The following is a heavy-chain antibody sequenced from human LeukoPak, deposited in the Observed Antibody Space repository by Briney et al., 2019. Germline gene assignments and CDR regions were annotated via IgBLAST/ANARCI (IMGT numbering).Heavy chain of an antibody. CDR1: GFTFSTYS. CDR2: VKQDGSEK. Sequence: GGSLRLSCAASGFTFSTYSMNWVRQAPGKGLEWVANVKQDGSEKYYVDSVKGRFTISRDNAKSSLYLQMNSLRAEDTAVYYCARDRHSSGWYGGLDYWGQGTLVTVSS. CDR3: ARDRHSSGWYGGLDY. V-gene: IGHV3-7*04. J-gene: IGHJ4*02. D-gene: IGHD6-19*01.